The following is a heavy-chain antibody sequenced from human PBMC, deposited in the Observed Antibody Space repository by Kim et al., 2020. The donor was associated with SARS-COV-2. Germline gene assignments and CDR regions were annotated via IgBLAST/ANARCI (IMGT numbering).Heavy chain of an antibody. V-gene: IGHV4-34*01. CDR1: GGSFSGYY. D-gene: IGHD3-22*01. CDR2: INHSGST. Sequence: SETLSLTCAVYGGSFSGYYWSWIRQPPGKGLEWIGEINHSGSTNYNPSLKSRVTISVDTSKNQFSLKLSSVTAADTAVYYCARAGMEDYSGYYYDSSGNPTNIQIDYWGQGTLVTVSS. CDR3: ARAGMEDYSGYYYDSSGNPTNIQIDY. J-gene: IGHJ4*02.